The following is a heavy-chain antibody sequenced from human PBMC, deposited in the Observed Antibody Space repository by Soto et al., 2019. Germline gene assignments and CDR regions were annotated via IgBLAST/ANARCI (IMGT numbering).Heavy chain of an antibody. J-gene: IGHJ6*03. Sequence: GGSLRLSCAASGFTFSSLWMSWVRQAPGKGLEYVATINKNGGKKNYVNSVKGRFTISRDNSKNTLYLQMGSLRAEDMAVYYCARRQQEYYYYMDVWGKGTTVTVSS. CDR2: INKNGGKK. CDR1: GFTFSSLW. V-gene: IGHV3-7*02. CDR3: ARRQQEYYYYMDV. D-gene: IGHD6-13*01.